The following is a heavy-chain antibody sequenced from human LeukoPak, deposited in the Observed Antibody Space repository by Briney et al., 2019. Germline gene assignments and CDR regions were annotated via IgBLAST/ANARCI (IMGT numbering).Heavy chain of an antibody. CDR1: GFSLSTSGVG. J-gene: IGHJ4*02. D-gene: IGHD1-1*01. V-gene: IGHV2-5*02. CDR3: AHGTTSSPVDY. CDR2: IYWDDDK. Sequence: KESGPTLVKPTQTLTLTCTFSGFSLSTSGVGVGWIRQPPGQALEGLALIYWDDDKRYSPSLKSRLTITKDTSKNLVVLTMTNMDPVDTATYYCAHGTTSSPVDYWGQGTLVTVSS.